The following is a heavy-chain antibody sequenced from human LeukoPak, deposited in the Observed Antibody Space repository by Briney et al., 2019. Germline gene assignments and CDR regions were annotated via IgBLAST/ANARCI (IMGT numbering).Heavy chain of an antibody. V-gene: IGHV4-34*01. CDR1: GGSFSGYY. Sequence: SETLSLTCAVYGGSFSGYYWSWIRQPPGKGLEWIGEINHSGSTNYNPSLESRVTISVDTSKNQFSLKLSSVTAADTAVYYCARGRSGYPWDYWGQGTLVTVSS. J-gene: IGHJ4*02. D-gene: IGHD3-3*01. CDR3: ARGRSGYPWDY. CDR2: INHSGST.